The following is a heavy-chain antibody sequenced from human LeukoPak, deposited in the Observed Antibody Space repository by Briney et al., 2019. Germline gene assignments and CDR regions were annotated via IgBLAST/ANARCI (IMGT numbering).Heavy chain of an antibody. J-gene: IGHJ3*01. D-gene: IGHD3-22*01. CDR2: ISSGSGYI. V-gene: IGHV3-21*01. CDR1: GFSFSSYT. Sequence: GGSLRLSCAASGFSFSSYTKDWVRQAPGKGLEWVSSISSGSGYIYYADSVKGRFTISRDNAKYSLYLQMNSLRDEDTAVYYCARPESESSGSLGAFDVWGQGTLVTVSS. CDR3: ARPESESSGSLGAFDV.